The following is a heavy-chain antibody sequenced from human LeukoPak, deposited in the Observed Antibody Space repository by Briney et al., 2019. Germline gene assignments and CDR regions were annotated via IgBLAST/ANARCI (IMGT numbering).Heavy chain of an antibody. CDR1: GFTFSSSW. CDR3: ARAGNYYFDL. D-gene: IGHD1-14*01. J-gene: IGHJ2*01. V-gene: IGHV3-74*01. CDR2: MNADGGTI. Sequence: GGSLRLSCAASGFTFSSSWMHWVRQGPGKGLVWVARMNADGGTINYADSVKGRFTISRDNANNTLYLQMNSLRTEDAAVYYCARAGNYYFDLWGRGTQVTVSS.